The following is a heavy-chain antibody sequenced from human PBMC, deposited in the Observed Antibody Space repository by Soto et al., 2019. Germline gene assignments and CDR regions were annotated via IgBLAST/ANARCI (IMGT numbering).Heavy chain of an antibody. D-gene: IGHD6-19*01. CDR2: VYYTWST. CDR3: ARSVAVPGAHIDY. J-gene: IGHJ4*02. Sequence: SETLSLTCSVSGGSFGGSYWSWIRQSPGKGLEWLGYVYYTWSTNYSPSLRSRVSISVDTSKNEFSLRLSSVTAADTAVYFCARSVAVPGAHIDYWGQGTQVTVSS. V-gene: IGHV4-59*01. CDR1: GGSFGGSY.